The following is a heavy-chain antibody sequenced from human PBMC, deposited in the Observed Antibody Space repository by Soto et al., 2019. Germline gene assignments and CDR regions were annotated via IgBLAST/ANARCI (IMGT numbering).Heavy chain of an antibody. D-gene: IGHD3-3*01. CDR1: GYTFTSYD. Sequence: QVQLVQSGAEVKKPGASVKVSCKASGYTFTSYDINWVRQATGQGLEWMGWMNPNSGNTGYAQKFQGRVTMTRNTSLSTAYMELSSLRSGDTAVYYCARVLSWASYYDFLSGYYNDYYCGMDVWGQGTTVTVSS. CDR2: MNPNSGNT. J-gene: IGHJ6*02. CDR3: ARVLSWASYYDFLSGYYNDYYCGMDV. V-gene: IGHV1-8*01.